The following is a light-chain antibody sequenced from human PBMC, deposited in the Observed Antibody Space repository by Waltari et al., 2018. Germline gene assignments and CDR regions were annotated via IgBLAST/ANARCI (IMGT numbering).Light chain of an antibody. CDR3: QQLSTYPRA. CDR1: QDISSY. CDR2: GAS. V-gene: IGKV1-9*01. Sequence: IQLTQSPSSLAASVGDRVTITCRASQDISSYLAWYRQKAGKAPELLIYGASTLQSGVPSRFSGSGSGTDFTLTISSLQPEDFATYYCQQLSTYPRAFGQGP. J-gene: IGKJ1*01.